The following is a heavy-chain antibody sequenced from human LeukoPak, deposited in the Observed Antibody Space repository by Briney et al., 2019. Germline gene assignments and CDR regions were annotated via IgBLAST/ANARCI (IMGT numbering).Heavy chain of an antibody. D-gene: IGHD5-24*01. J-gene: IGHJ1*01. CDR3: TRGAWDGYNYG. CDR1: GFTFRTYL. CDR2: IKYDGSEE. Sequence: GGSLRLSCAASGFTFRTYLMSWVRQAPGKGLEGVAYIKYDGSEEYYVDSVKGRFTISRDNAKNSLYLQLNSLGAEDTAMYYCTRGAWDGYNYGWGQGTLVTVSS. V-gene: IGHV3-7*04.